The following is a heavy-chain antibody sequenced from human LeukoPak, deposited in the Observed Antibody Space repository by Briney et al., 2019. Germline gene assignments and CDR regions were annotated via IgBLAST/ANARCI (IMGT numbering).Heavy chain of an antibody. CDR3: ARDGGAAAGPNWFDP. CDR2: IIPIFGTA. CDR1: GGTFSSYA. D-gene: IGHD6-13*01. J-gene: IGHJ5*02. Sequence: SVKVSCKASGGTFSSYAISWVRQAPGQGLEWMGGIIPIFGTANYAQKFQGRVTITMDESTSTAYMELSSLRSEDTAVYYCARDGGAAAGPNWFDPWGQGTLVTVSS. V-gene: IGHV1-69*05.